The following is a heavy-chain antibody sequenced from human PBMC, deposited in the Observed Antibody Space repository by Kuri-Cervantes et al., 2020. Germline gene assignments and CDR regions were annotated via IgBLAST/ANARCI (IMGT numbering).Heavy chain of an antibody. CDR2: IYHSAST. CDR3: ARSLGYCTSGSCYSGGYWFDL. Sequence: SETLSLTCAVSGYSISSGYYWGWIRQPPGKGLEWIGSIYHSASTYYNPSLKSRITISVDTSNNQFSLKLNSVTAADTAVYFCARSLGYCTSGSCYSGGYWFDLWGQGTLVTVSS. CDR1: GYSISSGYY. V-gene: IGHV4-38-2*01. D-gene: IGHD2-15*01. J-gene: IGHJ5*02.